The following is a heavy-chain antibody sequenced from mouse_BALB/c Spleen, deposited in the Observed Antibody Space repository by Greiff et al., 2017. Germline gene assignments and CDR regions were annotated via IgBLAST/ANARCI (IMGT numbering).Heavy chain of an antibody. V-gene: IGHV5-6-5*01. D-gene: IGHD2-1*01. Sequence: DVQLVESGGGLVKPGGSLKLSCAASGFTFSSYAMSWVRQTPEKRLEWVASISSGGSTYYPDSVKGRFTISRDNARNILYLQMSSLRSEDTAMYYCARAHYGNYFDYWGQGTTLTVSS. CDR2: ISSGGST. CDR3: ARAHYGNYFDY. J-gene: IGHJ2*01. CDR1: GFTFSSYA.